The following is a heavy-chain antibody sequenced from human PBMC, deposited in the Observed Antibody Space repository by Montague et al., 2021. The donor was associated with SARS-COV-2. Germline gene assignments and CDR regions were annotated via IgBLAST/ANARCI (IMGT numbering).Heavy chain of an antibody. Sequence: SETLSLTCAVYGGSFSGYYWSWIRQPPGKGLEWIGEINHSGSTNYNPSLKSRVTMSVDTSKNQFSLKMNSVTAADTAVYYCARHYSATLPAVYWGQGTLVTVSS. CDR3: ARHYSATLPAVY. CDR1: GGSFSGYY. J-gene: IGHJ4*02. D-gene: IGHD2-15*01. V-gene: IGHV4-34*01. CDR2: INHSGST.